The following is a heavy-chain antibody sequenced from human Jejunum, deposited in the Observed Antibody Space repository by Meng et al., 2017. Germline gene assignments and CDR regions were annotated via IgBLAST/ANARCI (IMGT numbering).Heavy chain of an antibody. J-gene: IGHJ4*02. CDR2: IYYSGST. CDR3: ARGGFFEAAAANLIDS. V-gene: IGHV4-61*01. Sequence: QVAVQGSGPGLVRPSATLSLPCTVSGGSVSSGNYYWSWIRQPPGKGLELIGYIYYSGSTNYNPSLKSRVTISVDTSKNQFSLKLSSVTAADTAVYYCARGGFFEAAAANLIDSWGQGTLVTVSS. D-gene: IGHD6-13*01. CDR1: GGSVSSGNYY.